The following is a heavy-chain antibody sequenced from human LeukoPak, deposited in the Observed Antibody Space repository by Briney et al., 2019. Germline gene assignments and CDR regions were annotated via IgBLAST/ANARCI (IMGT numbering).Heavy chain of an antibody. J-gene: IGHJ4*02. CDR2: VRNDGTNK. V-gene: IGHV3-30*02. Sequence: GGSLRLSCAASGFTFSSYGMHWVRQAPGKGLEWVAFVRNDGTNKHYADSVKGRFTISRDNSKNTVYLQMNSLRAEDTAVYYCAKDLGTLISGSYYYYFDYWGQGTLVTVSS. CDR3: AKDLGTLISGSYYYYFDY. D-gene: IGHD3-10*01. CDR1: GFTFSSYG.